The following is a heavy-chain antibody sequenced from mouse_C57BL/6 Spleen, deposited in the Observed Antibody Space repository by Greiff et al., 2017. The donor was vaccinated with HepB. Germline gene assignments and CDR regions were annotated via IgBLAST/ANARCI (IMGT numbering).Heavy chain of an antibody. V-gene: IGHV1-42*01. CDR2: INTSTGGT. D-gene: IGHD2-2*01. J-gene: IGHJ4*01. Sequence: VQLQQSGPELVKPGASVKISCKASGYSFTGYYMNWVKQSPEKSLEWIGEINTSTGGTTYNQKFKAKATLTVDKASSTAYMQLKSLTSDDSAVYYCARCGGYYCAMDYWGQGTSVTVSS. CDR3: ARCGGYYCAMDY. CDR1: GYSFTGYY.